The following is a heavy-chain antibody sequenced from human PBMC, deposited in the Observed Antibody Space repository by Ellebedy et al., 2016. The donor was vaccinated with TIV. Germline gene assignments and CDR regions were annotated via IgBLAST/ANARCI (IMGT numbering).Heavy chain of an antibody. D-gene: IGHD3-3*01. CDR1: GFTFSSYG. J-gene: IGHJ6*02. V-gene: IGHV3-33*01. CDR3: ARVSYDFWSGYAPYYYGMDV. Sequence: PGGSLRLSCAASGFTFSSYGMHWVRQAPGKGLEWVAVIWYDGSNKYYADSVKGRFTISRDNSKNTLYLQMNSLRAEDTAVYYCARVSYDFWSGYAPYYYGMDVWGQGTTVTVSS. CDR2: IWYDGSNK.